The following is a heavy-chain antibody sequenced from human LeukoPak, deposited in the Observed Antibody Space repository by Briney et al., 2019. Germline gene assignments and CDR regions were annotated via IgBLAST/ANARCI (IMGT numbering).Heavy chain of an antibody. CDR3: IKGRGWLVDY. J-gene: IGHJ4*02. CDR1: GFKFEDYV. D-gene: IGHD6-19*01. Sequence: PGGSLRLSCADSGFKFEDYVMRWVRQAPGKGLEWVSLISRDGGRTEYADSVKGRFTISRDNSKNSLYLQMNSLRSDDTALYYCIKGRGWLVDYWGQGTLLTVSS. V-gene: IGHV3-43*02. CDR2: ISRDGGRT.